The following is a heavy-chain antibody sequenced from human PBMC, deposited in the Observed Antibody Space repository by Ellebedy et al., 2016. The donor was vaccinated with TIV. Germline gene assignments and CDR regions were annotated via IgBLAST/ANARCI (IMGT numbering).Heavy chain of an antibody. CDR1: GGSVSSGSYY. D-gene: IGHD1/OR15-1a*01. Sequence: SETLSLTXTVSGGSVSSGSYYWSWIRQPPGKGLEWIGYIYYSGSTNYNPSLKSRVTISVDTSKNQFSLKLSSVTAADTAVYYCARLPGINTGTFDYWGQGTLVTVSS. CDR2: IYYSGST. J-gene: IGHJ4*02. V-gene: IGHV4-61*01. CDR3: ARLPGINTGTFDY.